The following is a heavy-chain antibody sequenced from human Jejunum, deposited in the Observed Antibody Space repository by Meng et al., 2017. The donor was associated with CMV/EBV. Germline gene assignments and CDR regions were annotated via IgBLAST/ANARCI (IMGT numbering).Heavy chain of an antibody. CDR1: YV. J-gene: IGHJ3*01. Sequence: YVMSWVRQAPGKGLEWVSGISGSGGSTYYADSVKGRFTIYRDNSKKTVYLQMTSLRAEDTAVYYCAKHDHYDSSGYSVLGAFDVWGHGTMVTVSS. CDR2: ISGSGGST. D-gene: IGHD3-22*01. V-gene: IGHV3-23*01. CDR3: AKHDHYDSSGYSVLGAFDV.